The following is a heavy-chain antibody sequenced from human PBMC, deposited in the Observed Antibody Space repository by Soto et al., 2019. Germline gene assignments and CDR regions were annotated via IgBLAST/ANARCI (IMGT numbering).Heavy chain of an antibody. Sequence: QVQLVQSGAEVKKPGASVKVSCMASGYTFTGYFIHWVREVPGQGLEYMGWINPNTGGTDYAQKFQGRVTMTRDTSISTVFMEMKRLTSDDTAVYYCARVASCAARDWFDPWGQGTLVNVSS. V-gene: IGHV1-2*02. CDR1: GYTFTGYF. CDR2: INPNTGGT. CDR3: ARVASCAARDWFDP. D-gene: IGHD2-15*01. J-gene: IGHJ5*02.